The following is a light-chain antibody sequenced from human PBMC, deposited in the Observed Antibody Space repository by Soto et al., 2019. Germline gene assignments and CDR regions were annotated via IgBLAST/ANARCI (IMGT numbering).Light chain of an antibody. CDR1: SSDVGAYYS. J-gene: IGLJ1*01. CDR2: GVT. Sequence: QSVLTQPASVSGSPGQSITISCTGTSSDVGAYYSVSWYQHHPGKAPKLIIYGVTNRPSGVSNRFSGSKSGNTASLTLSGLQAEDEADYHCSSYTSGSSHYVFGPGTKLTVL. CDR3: SSYTSGSSHYV. V-gene: IGLV2-14*01.